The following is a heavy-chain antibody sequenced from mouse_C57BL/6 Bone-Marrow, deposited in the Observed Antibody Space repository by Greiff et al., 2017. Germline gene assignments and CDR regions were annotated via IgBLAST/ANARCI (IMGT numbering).Heavy chain of an antibody. Sequence: QVQLQESGPGLVAPSQSLSITCTVSGFSLTSYAISWVRQPPGKGLEWLGVIWTGGGTNYNSALKSRLSISKDNSKSQVFLKMKSLQTDDTARYYCARGDYYGNQRYFDVWGTGTTVTVSS. CDR1: GFSLTSYA. V-gene: IGHV2-9-1*01. CDR2: IWTGGGT. D-gene: IGHD2-1*01. J-gene: IGHJ1*03. CDR3: ARGDYYGNQRYFDV.